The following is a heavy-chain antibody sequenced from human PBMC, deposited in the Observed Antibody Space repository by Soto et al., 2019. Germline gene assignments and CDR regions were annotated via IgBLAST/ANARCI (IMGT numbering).Heavy chain of an antibody. CDR3: TRGRWLASTADYYLEN. CDR2: FNAGNGHT. J-gene: IGHJ4*02. Sequence: QVQLVQSGAEAKKPGASVQVSCKASGYTFTDYAVYWVRQAPGQGLAFLGWFNAGNGHTKYSQKFQGRVTITRDTSTYTVYMELSGLSYEDTAMYFYTRGRWLASTADYYLENWGQGTLVTVSS. V-gene: IGHV1-3*01. D-gene: IGHD3-22*01. CDR1: GYTFTDYA.